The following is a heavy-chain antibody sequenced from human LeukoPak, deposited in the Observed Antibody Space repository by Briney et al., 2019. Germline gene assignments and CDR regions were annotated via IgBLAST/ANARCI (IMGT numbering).Heavy chain of an antibody. J-gene: IGHJ4*02. Sequence: SETLSLTCTVSGGSISSYYWSWIRQPPGKGLEWIGYIYYSGSTNYNPSLKSRVTISVDTSKNQFSLKLSSVTAADTAVYYCARHSSSWWRVDYWGQGTLVTVSS. CDR2: IYYSGST. D-gene: IGHD6-13*01. CDR3: ARHSSSWWRVDY. CDR1: GGSISSYY. V-gene: IGHV4-59*01.